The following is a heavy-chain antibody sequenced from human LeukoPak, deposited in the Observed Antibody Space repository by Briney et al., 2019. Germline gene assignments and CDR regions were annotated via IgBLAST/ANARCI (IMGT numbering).Heavy chain of an antibody. D-gene: IGHD4-17*01. Sequence: GGSLRLSCAASGFTFSSYAMHWVRQAPGKGLEWVAVISYDGSNKYYAGSVKGRFTISRDNSKNTLYLQMNSLRTEDTAVYYCARVDPVHAFDYWGQGTLVTVSS. CDR2: ISYDGSNK. V-gene: IGHV3-30*01. J-gene: IGHJ4*02. CDR1: GFTFSSYA. CDR3: ARVDPVHAFDY.